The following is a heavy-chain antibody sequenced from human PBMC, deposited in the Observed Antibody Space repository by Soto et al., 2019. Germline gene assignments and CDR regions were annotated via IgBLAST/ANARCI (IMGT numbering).Heavy chain of an antibody. Sequence: SVKVSCKASGGTFSSYTISWVRQAPGQGLEWMGRIIPILGIANYAQKFQGRVTITADKSTSTAYMELSSLRSEDTAVYYCARIPVWGYHDGTAYSYLTFRGQGSLVTVSS. V-gene: IGHV1-69*02. J-gene: IGHJ4*02. CDR3: ARIPVWGYHDGTAYSYLTF. D-gene: IGHD3-22*01. CDR2: IIPILGIA. CDR1: GGTFSSYT.